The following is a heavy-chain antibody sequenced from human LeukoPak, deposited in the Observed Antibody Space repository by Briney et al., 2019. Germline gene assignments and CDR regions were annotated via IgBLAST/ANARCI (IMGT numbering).Heavy chain of an antibody. V-gene: IGHV4-59*08. CDR2: IYYSGST. CDR3: ARLVGVATTNNWFDP. J-gene: IGHJ5*02. CDR1: GGSISSYY. Sequence: PSETLSLTCTVSGGSISSYYWSWIRQPPGKGLEWIGYIYYSGSTNYNPSLKSRVTISVDTSKNQFSLKLTSVTAADTAVYHCARLVGVATTNNWFDPWGQGTLVTVSS. D-gene: IGHD5-12*01.